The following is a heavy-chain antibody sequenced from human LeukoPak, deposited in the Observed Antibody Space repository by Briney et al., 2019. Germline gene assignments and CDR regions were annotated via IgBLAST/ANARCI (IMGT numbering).Heavy chain of an antibody. V-gene: IGHV4-59*07. CDR3: ARAQMVRIGSVFHYYMDV. J-gene: IGHJ6*03. CDR2: IYHSESP. Sequence: SDTLSLTCTVSVGSIQIYYWSWIRNPPGKGLEWLGNIYHSESPKHNPSLKSRVSISEDTSKNQFCLKVSSVAAADTAVYYCARAQMVRIGSVFHYYMDVWGKGTTVTVSS. CDR1: VGSIQIYY. D-gene: IGHD3-10*01.